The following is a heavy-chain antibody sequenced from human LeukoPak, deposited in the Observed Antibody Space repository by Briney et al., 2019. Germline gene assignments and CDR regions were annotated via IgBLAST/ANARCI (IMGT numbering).Heavy chain of an antibody. CDR1: GFTFSSYS. J-gene: IGHJ6*02. Sequence: GGSLRLSCAASGFTFSSYSMNWVRQAPGKGLEWVSSISSSSSYIYYADSVKGRFTISRDNAKNSLYLQMNSLRAEDTAVYYCARDGDFRIYRRRTCGMDVWGQGTTVTVSS. CDR2: ISSSSSYI. D-gene: IGHD3-3*01. V-gene: IGHV3-21*01. CDR3: ARDGDFRIYRRRTCGMDV.